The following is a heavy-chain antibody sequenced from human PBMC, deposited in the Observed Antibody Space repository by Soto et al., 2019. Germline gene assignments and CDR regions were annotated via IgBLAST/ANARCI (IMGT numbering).Heavy chain of an antibody. CDR3: SRRGSYSSSGGYYFDY. Sequence: GESLKISCKGSGYSFTSYWIGWVRQMPGKGLEWMGIIYPGDSDTNYSPSFQGQVTISAATSISTAYLQWSSLTASDTAMDYCSRRGSYSSSGGYYFDYWGQGTLVTVSS. V-gene: IGHV5-51*01. CDR2: IYPGDSDT. CDR1: GYSFTSYW. D-gene: IGHD6-6*01. J-gene: IGHJ4*02.